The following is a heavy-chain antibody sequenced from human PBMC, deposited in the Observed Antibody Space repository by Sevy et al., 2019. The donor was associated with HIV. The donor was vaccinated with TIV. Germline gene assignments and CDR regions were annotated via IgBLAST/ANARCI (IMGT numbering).Heavy chain of an antibody. Sequence: GESLKISCKGHGYSFTSHWIGWVRQMPGKGLDCMGIIFPGDSETRYSPSFQGEVTISADKSISTAFLQWSSLKASDTAIYYCARSRSGYFDSSGYYINWGQGTLVTVSS. J-gene: IGHJ4*02. CDR1: GYSFTSHW. CDR2: IFPGDSET. CDR3: ARSRSGYFDSSGYYIN. D-gene: IGHD3-22*01. V-gene: IGHV5-51*01.